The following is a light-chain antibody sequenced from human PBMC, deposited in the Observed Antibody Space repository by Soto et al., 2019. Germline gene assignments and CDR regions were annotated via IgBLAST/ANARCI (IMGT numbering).Light chain of an antibody. CDR3: SSHTSGSTRV. J-gene: IGLJ1*01. V-gene: IGLV2-14*01. Sequence: LTQPASVSGSPGQSIAISCTGTFSDVGGYDYVSWYQQHPDKAPKLMIYEVTKRPSGVSNRFSGSKSGNTASLTISGLQPEDEADYYCSSHTSGSTRVFGSGTKVTV. CDR1: FSDVGGYDY. CDR2: EVT.